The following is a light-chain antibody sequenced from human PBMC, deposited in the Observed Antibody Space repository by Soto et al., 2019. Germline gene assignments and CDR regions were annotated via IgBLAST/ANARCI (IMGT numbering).Light chain of an antibody. CDR1: QSLLHSNGYNY. CDR3: MQALQTPPT. V-gene: IGKV2-28*01. CDR2: LAS. Sequence: MSQEPLGRPVTTGATASIYFRSTQSLLHSNGYNYLDWYQQKPGQSPQLLIYLASNRASGVPDRFSGSGSGTDFTLKISRVEAEDVGVYYCMQALQTPPTCGRGTMGDIK. J-gene: IGKJ4*01.